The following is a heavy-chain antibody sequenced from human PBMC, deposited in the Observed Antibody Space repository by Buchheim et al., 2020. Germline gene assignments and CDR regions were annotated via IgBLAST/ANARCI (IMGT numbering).Heavy chain of an antibody. V-gene: IGHV4-39*01. CDR3: ARRLWSSGWYFDF. D-gene: IGHD6-19*01. J-gene: IGHJ4*02. Sequence: RLQESGPGLVKSSETLSLTCTVSGGSISSPSYYWGWVRQPPGKGLEWIGSVYYRGSTNYNSSLKSRVTISVYPSQHQFSLELRYVTAADTAVYFCARRLWSSGWYFDFWGPG. CDR2: VYYRGST. CDR1: GGSISSPSYY.